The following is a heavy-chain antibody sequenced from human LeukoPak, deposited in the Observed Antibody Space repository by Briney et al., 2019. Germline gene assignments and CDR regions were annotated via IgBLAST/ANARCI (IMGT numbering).Heavy chain of an antibody. D-gene: IGHD5-18*01. J-gene: IGHJ4*02. V-gene: IGHV3-23*01. CDR2: ISGSGGST. CDR3: AKFIRGYSYGQYFDY. CDR1: GFTFSSYA. Sequence: GGSLRLSCAASGFTFSSYAMSWVRQAPGKGLEWVSAISGSGGSTYYADSVKGRFTISRDNSKNTLYLQMNSLRAEDTAVYYCAKFIRGYSYGQYFDYWGQGTLVTVSS.